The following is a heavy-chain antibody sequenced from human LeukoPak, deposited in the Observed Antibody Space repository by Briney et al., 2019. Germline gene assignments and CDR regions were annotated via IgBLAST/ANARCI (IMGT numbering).Heavy chain of an antibody. Sequence: GGSLRLSCAASGFTFSYYAMSWVRQAPGKGLEWVSSISGSGGSTYYADSVTGRFTISRDNSKNTLYLQMNSLRAEDTAVYYCANIGQTAFDIWGQGTMVTVSS. V-gene: IGHV3-23*01. J-gene: IGHJ3*02. D-gene: IGHD1-26*01. CDR2: ISGSGGST. CDR3: ANIGQTAFDI. CDR1: GFTFSYYA.